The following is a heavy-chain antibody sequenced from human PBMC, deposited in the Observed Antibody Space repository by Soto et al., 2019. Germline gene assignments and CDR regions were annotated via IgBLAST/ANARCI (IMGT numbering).Heavy chain of an antibody. Sequence: QVQLVESGGGVVQPGRSLRLSCAASGFTFSSYGMHWVRPAPGKGLEWVAVISYDGSNKYYADSVKGRFTISRDNSKNTQYLQMNSLRDEDTAVYYCAKGSTAMTDFDYWGQGTLVTVSS. CDR1: GFTFSSYG. V-gene: IGHV3-30*18. CDR3: AKGSTAMTDFDY. J-gene: IGHJ4*02. CDR2: ISYDGSNK. D-gene: IGHD5-18*01.